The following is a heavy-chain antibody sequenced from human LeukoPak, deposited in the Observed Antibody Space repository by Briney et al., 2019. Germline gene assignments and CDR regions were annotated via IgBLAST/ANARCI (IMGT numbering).Heavy chain of an antibody. J-gene: IGHJ3*02. Sequence: PGGSLRLSCAASGFTFSSYSMNWVRQAPGKGLEWVSSISSSSSCIYYADSVKGRFTISRDNAKNSLYLQMNSLRAEDTAVYYCARYRDYDSDAFDIWGQGTMVTASS. CDR3: ARYRDYDSDAFDI. D-gene: IGHD3-22*01. CDR2: ISSSSSCI. V-gene: IGHV3-21*01. CDR1: GFTFSSYS.